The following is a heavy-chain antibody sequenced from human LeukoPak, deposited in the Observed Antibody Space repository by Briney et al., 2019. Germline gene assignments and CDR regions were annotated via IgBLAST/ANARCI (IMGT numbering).Heavy chain of an antibody. Sequence: SQTLSLTCIVSGGSISRGSYYWNWIRQPAGKGLEWMGRIYNSGSTNYNPSLKSRVTISVDTSKNQFSLKLSSVTAADTAVYYCARALRRAAPFDYWGQGTLVTVSS. J-gene: IGHJ4*02. CDR1: GGSISRGSYY. V-gene: IGHV4-61*02. CDR3: ARALRRAAPFDY. D-gene: IGHD6-13*01. CDR2: IYNSGST.